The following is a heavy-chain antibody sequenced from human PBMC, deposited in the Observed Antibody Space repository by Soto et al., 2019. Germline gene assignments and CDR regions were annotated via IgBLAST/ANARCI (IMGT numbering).Heavy chain of an antibody. V-gene: IGHV4-59*01. CDR3: AIALSNHITIFGVVEANNFDY. CDR1: GDTIRSDY. J-gene: IGHJ4*02. D-gene: IGHD3-3*01. CDR2: ISYTGST. Sequence: SETLSLTCSVSGDTIRSDYWNWIRQPPGKRLEWIGYISYTGSTNYNPSLRSRVTMSLDTSKNQFSLNLISVTAADTAVYFCAIALSNHITIFGVVEANNFDYWGQGTLVTVSS.